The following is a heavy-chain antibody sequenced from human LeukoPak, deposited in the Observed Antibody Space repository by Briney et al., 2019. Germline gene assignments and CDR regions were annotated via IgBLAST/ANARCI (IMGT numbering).Heavy chain of an antibody. CDR2: IIPIFGTA. CDR1: GGTFSSYA. J-gene: IGHJ3*02. Sequence: ASVKVSCKASGGTFSSYAISWVRQAPGQGLEWMGGIIPIFGTANYAQKFQGRVTITTDESTSTAYMELSSLRSEDTAVYYCARQQEYSSSYDAFDIWGQGTMVTVSS. V-gene: IGHV1-69*05. D-gene: IGHD6-6*01. CDR3: ARQQEYSSSYDAFDI.